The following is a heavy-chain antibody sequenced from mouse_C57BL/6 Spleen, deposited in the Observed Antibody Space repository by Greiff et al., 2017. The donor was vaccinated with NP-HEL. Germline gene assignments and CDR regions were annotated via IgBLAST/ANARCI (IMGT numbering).Heavy chain of an antibody. CDR1: GYAFSSYW. J-gene: IGHJ1*03. CDR3: ARPVYSYRGYFDV. Sequence: VKLQQSGAELVKPGASVKISCKASGYAFSSYWMNWVKQRPGKGLEWIGQIYPGDGDTNYNGKFKGKATLTADKSSSTAYMQLSSLTSEDSAVYFCARPVYSYRGYFDVWGTGTTVTVSS. V-gene: IGHV1-80*01. CDR2: IYPGDGDT. D-gene: IGHD2-12*01.